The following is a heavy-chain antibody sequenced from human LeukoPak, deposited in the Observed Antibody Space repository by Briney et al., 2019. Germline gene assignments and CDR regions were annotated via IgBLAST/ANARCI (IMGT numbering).Heavy chain of an antibody. CDR2: IIPIFGTA. J-gene: IGHJ4*02. CDR3: ARAYCSGGSCYSEGYYFDY. Sequence: SVTVSCKASGGTFSSYAISWVRQAPGQGLEWMGGIIPIFGTANNAQKFQGRVTITTDESTSTAYMELSSLRSEDTAVYYCARAYCSGGSCYSEGYYFDYWGQGTLVTVSS. CDR1: GGTFSSYA. D-gene: IGHD2-15*01. V-gene: IGHV1-69*05.